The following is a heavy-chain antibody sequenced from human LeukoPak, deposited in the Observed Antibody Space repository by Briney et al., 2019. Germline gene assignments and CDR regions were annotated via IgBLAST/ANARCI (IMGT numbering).Heavy chain of an antibody. D-gene: IGHD2-2*01. CDR1: GFTLSSCS. Sequence: GGCLRLSCAASGFTLSSCSTNWVPQAPGKGREWVSSISGSSSYIYYEDAVKGRFTSTRDNAKNSLYLKMKSRRAKETAVDYCAREGVYCSSTSCPPDYWSQGTLVTASS. CDR2: ISGSSSYI. J-gene: IGHJ4*02. V-gene: IGHV3-21*01. CDR3: AREGVYCSSTSCPPDY.